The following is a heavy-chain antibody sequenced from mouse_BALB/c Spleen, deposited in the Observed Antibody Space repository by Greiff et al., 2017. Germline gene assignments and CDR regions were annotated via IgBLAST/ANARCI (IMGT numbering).Heavy chain of an antibody. D-gene: IGHD2-3*01. Sequence: EVQLVESGPSLVKPSQTLSLTCSVTGDSITSGYWNWIRKFPGNKLEYMGYISYSGSTYYNPSLKSRISITRDTSKNQYYLQLNSVTTEDTATYYCARGGPSGWLQAWFAYWGQGTLVTVSA. V-gene: IGHV3-8*02. CDR1: GDSITSGY. CDR3: ARGGPSGWLQAWFAY. J-gene: IGHJ3*01. CDR2: ISYSGST.